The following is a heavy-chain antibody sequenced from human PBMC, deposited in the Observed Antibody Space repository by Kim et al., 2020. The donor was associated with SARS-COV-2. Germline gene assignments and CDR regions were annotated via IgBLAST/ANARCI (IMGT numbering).Heavy chain of an antibody. J-gene: IGHJ4*02. Sequence: YADSVKGRITITRENSKETLYLQMSSLRAEDTAVYFCAKGGSTAYYLFDSWGQGTLVTVSS. CDR3: AKGGSTAYYLFDS. D-gene: IGHD3-9*01. V-gene: IGHV3-23*01.